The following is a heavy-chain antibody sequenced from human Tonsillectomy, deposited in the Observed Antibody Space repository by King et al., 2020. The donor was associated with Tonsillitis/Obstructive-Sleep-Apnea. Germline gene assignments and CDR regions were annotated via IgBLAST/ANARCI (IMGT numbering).Heavy chain of an antibody. CDR3: ARIPVTTVVTGFDY. CDR2: INPSGGST. Sequence: VQLVESGAEVKKPGASVKGSCKASGYTFTIYYMHWVRQAPGQGLEWSGIINPSGGSTSYAQKFQGRVTMTRDTSTSTVYMELRSLRSEDTAVYYCARIPVTTVVTGFDYWGQGTLVTVSS. D-gene: IGHD4-23*01. V-gene: IGHV1-46*01. CDR1: GYTFTIYY. J-gene: IGHJ4*02.